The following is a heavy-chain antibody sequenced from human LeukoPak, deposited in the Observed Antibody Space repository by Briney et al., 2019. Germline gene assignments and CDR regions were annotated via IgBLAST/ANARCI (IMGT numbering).Heavy chain of an antibody. D-gene: IGHD6-13*01. J-gene: IGHJ4*02. CDR1: GFTFSSYG. CDR3: ASGTAAGTKPIDY. V-gene: IGHV3-21*01. Sequence: GGSLRLSCAASGFTFSSYGMHWVRQAPGKGLEWVSSISSSSSYIYYADSVKGRFTISRDNAKNSLYLQMNSLRAEDTAVYYCASGTAAGTKPIDYWGQGTLVTVSS. CDR2: ISSSSSYI.